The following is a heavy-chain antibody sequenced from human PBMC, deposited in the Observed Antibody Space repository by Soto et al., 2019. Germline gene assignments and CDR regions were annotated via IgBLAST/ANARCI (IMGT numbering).Heavy chain of an antibody. D-gene: IGHD2-21*02. CDR2: ITPSLNIT. CDR3: ATEAAYCGGDCYLY. Sequence: QLQLVQSGAEVRKPESSVKVSCKASGGTFSNHAMSWVRQAPGQGLEWMGRITPSLNITYYAQKFQGRVTITADRSTSTAYMELSSLTSEDTAVFYCATEAAYCGGDCYLYWGQGTLVTVSS. CDR1: GGTFSNHA. J-gene: IGHJ4*02. V-gene: IGHV1-69*04.